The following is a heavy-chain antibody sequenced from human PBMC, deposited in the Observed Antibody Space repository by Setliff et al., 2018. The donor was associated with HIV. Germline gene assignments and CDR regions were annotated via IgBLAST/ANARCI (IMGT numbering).Heavy chain of an antibody. D-gene: IGHD6-13*01. Sequence: ASVKVSCKASGYTFTSYGISWVRQAPGQGLEWMGWISAYNGNTNYTQKLQGRVTVTTDTSTSTAYMELRSLRSDDTAVYYCAREWEGCSSSKAGYYYYMDVWGKGTTVTVSS. CDR1: GYTFTSYG. CDR2: ISAYNGNT. V-gene: IGHV1-18*01. J-gene: IGHJ6*03. CDR3: AREWEGCSSSKAGYYYYMDV.